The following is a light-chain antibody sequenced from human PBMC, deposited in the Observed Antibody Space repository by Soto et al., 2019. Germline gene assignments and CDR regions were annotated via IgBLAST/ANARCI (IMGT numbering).Light chain of an antibody. V-gene: IGKV3-15*01. CDR2: DAS. CDR3: QQYTDRPRT. J-gene: IGKJ1*01. Sequence: EIVLTQSPAALSASLGDRVTLSCRASQYIGSTIAWYQQRSGKAPRLLIFDASIRLRTVPARFSGSVSGTEFTLTISDLQSEDFAAYFCQQYTDRPRTFGQGTKVDIK. CDR1: QYIGST.